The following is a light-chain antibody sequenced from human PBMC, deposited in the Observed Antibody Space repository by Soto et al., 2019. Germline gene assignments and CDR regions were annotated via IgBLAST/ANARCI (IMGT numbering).Light chain of an antibody. CDR3: QQYNNWPPMT. J-gene: IGKJ5*01. V-gene: IGKV3-15*01. CDR1: QSISSN. Sequence: EIVMTQSPGTLSVSPGERATLSCRASQSISSNLAWYQQKPGQAPRLLIYGASTRATGIPARFSGSGSGTEFTLTISSLQSEDFAVYYCQQYNNWPPMTFGHGTRLEIK. CDR2: GAS.